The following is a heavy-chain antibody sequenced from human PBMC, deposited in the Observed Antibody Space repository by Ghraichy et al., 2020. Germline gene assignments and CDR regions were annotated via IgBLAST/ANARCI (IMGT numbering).Heavy chain of an antibody. J-gene: IGHJ4*02. D-gene: IGHD3-22*01. Sequence: GGSLRLSCAASGFTFSSYSMNWVRQAPGKGLEWVSSISSSSSYIYYADSVKGRFTISRDNAKNSLYLQMNSLRAEDTAVYYCARDLNYYDSSGYYYARLGGLLGGAGGYFDYWGQGTLVTVSS. CDR1: GFTFSSYS. V-gene: IGHV3-21*01. CDR2: ISSSSSYI. CDR3: ARDLNYYDSSGYYYARLGGLLGGAGGYFDY.